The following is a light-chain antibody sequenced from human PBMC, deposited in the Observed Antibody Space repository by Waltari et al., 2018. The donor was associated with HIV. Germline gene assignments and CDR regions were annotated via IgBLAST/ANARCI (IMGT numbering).Light chain of an antibody. V-gene: IGKV3-20*01. Sequence: DIVLTQSPGTLSLSPGERATLSCRDSQNVHNRYLPWYQQKPGQAPRLLIVGASNRATGIPDRFTGSGSGTDFTLTITRLEPEDFGVYHCQQYGGSPQLTFGGGTKVEIK. J-gene: IGKJ4*01. CDR2: GAS. CDR1: QNVHNRY. CDR3: QQYGGSPQLT.